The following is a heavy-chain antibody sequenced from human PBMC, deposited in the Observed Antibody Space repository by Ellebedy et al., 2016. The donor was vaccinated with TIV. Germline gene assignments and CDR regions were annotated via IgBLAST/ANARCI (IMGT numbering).Heavy chain of an antibody. CDR2: INPNSGGT. J-gene: IGHJ4*02. V-gene: IGHV1-2*04. Sequence: ASVKVSCXASGYTFTGYYMHWVRQAPGQGLEWMGWINPNSGGTNYAQKFQGWVTMTRDTSISTAYMELSRLRSDDTAVYYCATLGVCGGDCYLRWGQGTLVTVSS. CDR1: GYTFTGYY. CDR3: ATLGVCGGDCYLR. D-gene: IGHD2-21*02.